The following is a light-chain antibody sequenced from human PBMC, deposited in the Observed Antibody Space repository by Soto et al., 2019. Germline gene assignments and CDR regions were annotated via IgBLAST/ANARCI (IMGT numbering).Light chain of an antibody. CDR3: SSYTTSNTRQIV. CDR2: DVS. V-gene: IGLV2-14*01. J-gene: IGLJ1*01. Sequence: QSALTQPASVSGSPGQSITISCTGTSSDVGGYNYVSWYQQHPGKAPKFMIYDVSNRPSGVSNRFSGSKSGNTASLTISGLQAEDEAYYYCSSYTTSNTRQIVFGTGTQVTVL. CDR1: SSDVGGYNY.